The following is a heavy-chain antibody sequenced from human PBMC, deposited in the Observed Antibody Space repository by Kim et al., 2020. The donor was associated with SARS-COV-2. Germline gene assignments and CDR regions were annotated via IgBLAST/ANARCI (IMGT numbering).Heavy chain of an antibody. CDR2: ISGSGGST. J-gene: IGHJ4*02. V-gene: IGHV3-23*01. D-gene: IGHD5-18*01. CDR3: AKWGPKRGYSYGYVDY. Sequence: GGSLRLSCAASGFTFSSYAMSWVRQAPGKGLEWVSAISGSGGSTYYADSVKGRFTISRDNSKNTLYLQMNSLRAEDTAVYYCAKWGPKRGYSYGYVDYWGQGTLVTVSS. CDR1: GFTFSSYA.